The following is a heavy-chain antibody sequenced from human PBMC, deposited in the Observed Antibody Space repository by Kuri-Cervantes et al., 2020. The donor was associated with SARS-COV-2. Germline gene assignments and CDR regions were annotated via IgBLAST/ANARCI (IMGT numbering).Heavy chain of an antibody. CDR2: ISSCGSTI. D-gene: IGHD6-13*01. J-gene: IGHJ6*02. Sequence: GGSLRLSCAASGFTFSSYEMNWVSQAPGKGQEWASYISSCGSTIYYADSVKGRFTISRDNAKNSLYLQMNSLRDEDTAVYYCAIVHSSPFYYYYYGMDVWGQGTTVTISS. CDR1: GFTFSSYE. CDR3: AIVHSSPFYYYYYGMDV. V-gene: IGHV3-48*03.